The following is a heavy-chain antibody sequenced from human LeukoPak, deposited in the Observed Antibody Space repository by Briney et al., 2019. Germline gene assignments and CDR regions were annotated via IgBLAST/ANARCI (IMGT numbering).Heavy chain of an antibody. Sequence: PGGSLRLSCAASGFSFSTSWMHWVRQPPGKGLVWVSRIEGDGSTTTYADSVKGRLTISRDNAKNTLYLQMNSLTVEDAAVYYCARDPSAVAGYFDYWGQGTLVTVSS. J-gene: IGHJ4*02. CDR2: IEGDGSTT. D-gene: IGHD6-19*01. CDR3: ARDPSAVAGYFDY. V-gene: IGHV3-74*01. CDR1: GFSFSTSW.